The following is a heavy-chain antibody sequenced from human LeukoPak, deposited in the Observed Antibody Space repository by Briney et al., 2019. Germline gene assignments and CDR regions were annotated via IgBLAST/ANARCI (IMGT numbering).Heavy chain of an antibody. CDR2: IYYSGSA. V-gene: IGHV4-59*01. D-gene: IGHD6-6*01. Sequence: SETLSLTCTVSGGSISSYYWSWIRQPPGKGLEWIGYIYYSGSANYNPSLKSRVTISVDTSKNQFSLKLSSVTAADTAVYYCARFRLDGIAAPNWGQGTLVTVSS. CDR1: GGSISSYY. J-gene: IGHJ4*02. CDR3: ARFRLDGIAAPN.